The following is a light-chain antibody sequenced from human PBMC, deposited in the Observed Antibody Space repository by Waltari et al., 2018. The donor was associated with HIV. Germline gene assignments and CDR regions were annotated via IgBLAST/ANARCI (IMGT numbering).Light chain of an antibody. Sequence: HSALIQPASVSGSPGQSITISCTGTSSNVVTYNLVSWYQQHPGKAPKLLMYEVKRRPAGLSDRFSGSKSGNTASLTVSGLQAEDEAIYYCCSYAGSDTLVFGGGTSLTIL. V-gene: IGLV2-23*02. J-gene: IGLJ3*02. CDR3: CSYAGSDTLV. CDR1: SSNVVTYNL. CDR2: EVK.